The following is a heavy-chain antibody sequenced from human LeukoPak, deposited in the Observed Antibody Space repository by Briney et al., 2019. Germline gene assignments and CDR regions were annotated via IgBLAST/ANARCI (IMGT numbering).Heavy chain of an antibody. CDR1: GLTFDDYA. D-gene: IGHD6-13*01. V-gene: IGHV3-43*02. CDR3: AKGSVSSWRTRFDY. CDR2: ISGDGGST. J-gene: IGHJ4*02. Sequence: QPGGSLRLSCAASGLTFDDYAMHWVRQAPGKGLEWVSLISGDGGSTYYADSVKGRFTISRDNSKNSLYLQMNSLRTEDTALYYCAKGSVSSWRTRFDYWGQGTLVTVSS.